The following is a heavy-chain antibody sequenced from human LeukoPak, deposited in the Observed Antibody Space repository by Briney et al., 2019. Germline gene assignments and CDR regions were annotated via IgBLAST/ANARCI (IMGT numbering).Heavy chain of an antibody. J-gene: IGHJ4*02. Sequence: PGGSLRLSCAASGFTVSSNYMSWVRQAPGKGLEWVSVIYSGGSTYYADSVKGRFTISRDNSKNTLYLQMNSLRAEDTAVYYCARVSWAAGTSYFDYWGQGTLVTVSS. CDR1: GFTVSSNY. CDR2: IYSGGST. V-gene: IGHV3-53*01. CDR3: ARVSWAAGTSYFDY. D-gene: IGHD6-13*01.